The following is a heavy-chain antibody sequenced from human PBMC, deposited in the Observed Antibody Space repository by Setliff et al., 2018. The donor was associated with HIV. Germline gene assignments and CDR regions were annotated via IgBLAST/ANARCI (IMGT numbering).Heavy chain of an antibody. Sequence: GGSLRLSCEASGFRVTDTYMAWVRQAPGKGLEWVTLIYKAGKTYYADCVKGRFTIARDDTKNTVSLQMTNLEPGDTAMYYCAKGGYGGAYYVAGYWGQGTKVTVSS. CDR3: AKGGYGGAYYVAGY. D-gene: IGHD5-18*01. V-gene: IGHV3-53*01. CDR2: IYKAGKT. CDR1: GFRVTDTY. J-gene: IGHJ4*02.